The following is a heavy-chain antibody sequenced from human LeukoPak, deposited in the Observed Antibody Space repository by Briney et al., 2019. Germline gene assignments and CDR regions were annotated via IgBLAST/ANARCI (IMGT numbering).Heavy chain of an antibody. Sequence: GGSLRLSCATSGFTFSDYTMNWVRQAPGKGLEWVSFISASGTSICYADSVRGRFTISRDNAKNSLYLQMNSLRAEDTAVYYCARDGTWGPGTLVTVSS. CDR1: GFTFSDYT. J-gene: IGHJ5*02. CDR3: ARDGT. D-gene: IGHD1-26*01. CDR2: ISASGTSI. V-gene: IGHV3-21*01.